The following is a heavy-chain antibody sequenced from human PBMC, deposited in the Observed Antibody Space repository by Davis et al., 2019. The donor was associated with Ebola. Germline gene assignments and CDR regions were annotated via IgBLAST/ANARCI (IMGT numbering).Heavy chain of an antibody. Sequence: GGSLRLSCAASGFTFSSYAMSWVRQAPGKGLEWVSAISGSGGSTYYADSVKGRFTISRDNSKNTLYLQMNSLRAEDTAVYYCAKDSVLPDYYYYYGMDVWGQGTTVTVSS. CDR2: ISGSGGST. CDR3: AKDSVLPDYYYYYGMDV. J-gene: IGHJ6*02. V-gene: IGHV3-23*01. CDR1: GFTFSSYA. D-gene: IGHD2-15*01.